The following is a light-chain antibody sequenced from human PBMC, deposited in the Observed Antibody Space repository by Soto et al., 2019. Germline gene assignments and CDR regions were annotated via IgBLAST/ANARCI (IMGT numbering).Light chain of an antibody. CDR2: KVS. CDR1: QSLEYSDGNTY. J-gene: IGKJ2*01. Sequence: DVVMTQSPLSLPVTLGQPASISCRSSQSLEYSDGNTYLNWFQQRPGQSPRRLIYKVSNRDSGVQERFSGSGSGTDVTLKISRVEAEDVGVSYCMQGTRWPPYTFGQGTKLEIK. CDR3: MQGTRWPPYT. V-gene: IGKV2-30*01.